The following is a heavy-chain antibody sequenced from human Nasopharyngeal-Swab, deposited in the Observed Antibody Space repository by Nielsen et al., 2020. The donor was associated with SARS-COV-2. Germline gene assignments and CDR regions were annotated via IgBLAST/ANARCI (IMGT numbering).Heavy chain of an antibody. Sequence: GESLKISCAASGFTFSSYAMSWVRQAPGKGLVWVSRINSDGSSTSYADSVKGRFTISRDNAKNTLYLQMNSLRAEDTAVYYCARSSDDCSSTSCYEYYYYYMDVWGKGTTVTVSS. CDR2: INSDGSST. J-gene: IGHJ6*03. CDR1: GFTFSSYA. CDR3: ARSSDDCSSTSCYEYYYYYMDV. D-gene: IGHD2-2*01. V-gene: IGHV3-74*01.